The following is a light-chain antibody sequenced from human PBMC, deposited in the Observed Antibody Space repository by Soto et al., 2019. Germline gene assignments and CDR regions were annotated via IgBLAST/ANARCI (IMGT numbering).Light chain of an antibody. V-gene: IGKV3-15*01. J-gene: IGKJ1*01. CDR3: QQYNKWPRT. CDR1: QSVNSN. Sequence: EIVMTQSPATLSVFPGERATLSSKASQSVNSNLTWYQQKIGQAPRLLMYGASNKATGNPAKISGKGAGKKITFTISSLQSEDFAVYYCQQYNKWPRTFGQGTKVDIK. CDR2: GAS.